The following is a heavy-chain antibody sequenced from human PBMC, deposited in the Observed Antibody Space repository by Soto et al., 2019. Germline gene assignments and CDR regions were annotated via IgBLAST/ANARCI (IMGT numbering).Heavy chain of an antibody. CDR3: AKAPDWYGNYFDY. Sequence: GGSLRLSCAASGFTFSSYGMHWVRQAPGKGLEWVAVISYDGSNKYYADSVKGRFTISRDNSKNTLYLQMNSLRAEDTAVYYCAKAPDWYGNYFDYWGQGTLVTVSS. D-gene: IGHD3-9*01. J-gene: IGHJ4*02. V-gene: IGHV3-30*18. CDR2: ISYDGSNK. CDR1: GFTFSSYG.